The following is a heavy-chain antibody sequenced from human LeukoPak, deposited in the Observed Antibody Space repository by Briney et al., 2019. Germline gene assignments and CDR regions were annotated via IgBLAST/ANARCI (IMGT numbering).Heavy chain of an antibody. CDR1: GFTFSSYS. CDR3: ARDRPHYSNPP. Sequence: GGSLRLSCAASGFTFSSYSMNWVRQAPGKGLEWVSSISSSSSYIYYADSVKGRFTISRDNAKNSLYLQMNGLRAEDTAVYYCARDRPHYSNPPWGQGTLVTVSS. D-gene: IGHD4-11*01. CDR2: ISSSSSYI. J-gene: IGHJ5*02. V-gene: IGHV3-21*01.